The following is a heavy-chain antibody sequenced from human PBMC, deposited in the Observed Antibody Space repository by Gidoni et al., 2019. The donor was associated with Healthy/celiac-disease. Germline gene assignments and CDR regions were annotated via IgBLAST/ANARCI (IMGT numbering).Heavy chain of an antibody. Sequence: QVQLVESGGGVVPPGRSLRLSCAASGFTFSSYGMHWVRLAPGKGLEWVAVIWYDGSNKYYADSVKGRFTISRDNSKNTLYLQMNSLRAEDTAVYYCARPDWGLRSYYFDYWGQGTLVTVSS. V-gene: IGHV3-33*01. CDR2: IWYDGSNK. D-gene: IGHD4-17*01. J-gene: IGHJ4*02. CDR1: GFTFSSYG. CDR3: ARPDWGLRSYYFDY.